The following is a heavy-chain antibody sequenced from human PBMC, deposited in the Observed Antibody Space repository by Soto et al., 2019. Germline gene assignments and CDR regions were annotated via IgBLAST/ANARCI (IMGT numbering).Heavy chain of an antibody. CDR1: GGSISSGGYS. CDR2: IYHSGST. Sequence: QLQLQESGSGLVKPSQTLSLTCAVSGGSISSGGYSWSWIRQPPGKGLEWIGYIYHSGSTYYNPALKSRVTLSVDRSKNQFSLRLSSVTAADTAVYYCARGGYCISTSCYEGAFDIWGQGTMVTVSS. J-gene: IGHJ3*02. CDR3: ARGGYCISTSCYEGAFDI. D-gene: IGHD2-2*01. V-gene: IGHV4-30-2*01.